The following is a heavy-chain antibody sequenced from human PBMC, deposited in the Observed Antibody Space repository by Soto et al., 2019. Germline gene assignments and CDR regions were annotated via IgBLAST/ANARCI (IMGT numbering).Heavy chain of an antibody. D-gene: IGHD6-13*01. CDR3: ARGMRQQLVDFFDY. V-gene: IGHV1-69*05. CDR1: GGTLSSYA. Sequence: GASVKVSCKASGGTLSSYAISWVRQAPGQGLEWMGGIIPIFGTANYAQKFQGRVTITTDESTSTAYMELSSLRSEDTAVYYCARGMRQQLVDFFDYWGQGTLVTVSS. J-gene: IGHJ4*02. CDR2: IIPIFGTA.